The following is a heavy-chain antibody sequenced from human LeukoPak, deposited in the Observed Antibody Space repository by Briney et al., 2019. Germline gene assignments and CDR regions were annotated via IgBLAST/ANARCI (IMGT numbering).Heavy chain of an antibody. CDR2: ISWNSGSI. CDR3: AKDSSSGWSRPGWFDP. CDR1: GFTFDDYA. Sequence: GGSLTLSCAASGFTFDDYAMHWVRQLPGKGLEWVSGISWNSGSIGYADAVTGRLTTSRHNAQNSLYLQMNSLRAEDTALSYCAKDSSSGWSRPGWFDPCGPGTLVTVSS. J-gene: IGHJ5*02. D-gene: IGHD6-19*01. V-gene: IGHV3-9*01.